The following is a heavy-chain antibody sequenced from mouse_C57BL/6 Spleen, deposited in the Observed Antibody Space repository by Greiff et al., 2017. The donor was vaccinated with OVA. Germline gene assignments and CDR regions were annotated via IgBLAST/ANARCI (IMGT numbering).Heavy chain of an antibody. D-gene: IGHD3-1*01. CDR3: ARSGVLGTIRFAY. CDR1: GYTFTSYW. V-gene: IGHV1-64*01. Sequence: QVQLQQPGAELVKPGASVKLSCKASGYTFTSYWMHWVKQRPGQGLEWIGMIHPNSGSTNYNEKFKSKATLTVDKSSSTAYMQLSSLTSEDSAVYYCARSGVLGTIRFAYWGQGTLVTVSA. J-gene: IGHJ3*01. CDR2: IHPNSGST.